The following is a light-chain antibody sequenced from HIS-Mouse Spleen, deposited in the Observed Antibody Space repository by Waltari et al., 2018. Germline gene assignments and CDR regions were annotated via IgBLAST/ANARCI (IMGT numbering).Light chain of an antibody. V-gene: IGKV1-39*01. CDR2: AAS. CDR1: QSINSY. J-gene: IGKJ1*01. Sequence: DIQMTQSPSSLSASVGDRVNITCRASQSINSYLNWYQQKPGKAPKLLIYAASSLQSGVPSRFSGSGSGTDFTLTISSLQPEDFATYYCQQSYSTPRTFGQGTKVEIK. CDR3: QQSYSTPRT.